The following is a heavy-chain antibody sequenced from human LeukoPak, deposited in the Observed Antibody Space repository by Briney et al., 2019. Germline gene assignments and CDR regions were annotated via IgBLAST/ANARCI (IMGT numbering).Heavy chain of an antibody. Sequence: SETLSLTCAVYGGSFSGYYWCWIRQPPGKGLEWIGEINHSGSTNYNPSLKSRVTISVDTSKNQFSLKLSSVTAADTAVYYCARSRVVVTAIPGAFDIWGQGTMVTVSS. V-gene: IGHV4-34*01. CDR3: ARSRVVVTAIPGAFDI. D-gene: IGHD2-21*02. J-gene: IGHJ3*02. CDR2: INHSGST. CDR1: GGSFSGYY.